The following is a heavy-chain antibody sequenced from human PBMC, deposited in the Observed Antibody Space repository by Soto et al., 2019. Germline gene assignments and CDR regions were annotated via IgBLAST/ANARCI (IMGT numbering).Heavy chain of an antibody. V-gene: IGHV4-61*01. J-gene: IGHJ6*02. CDR3: ARFVRSCSGTTCYTRADV. D-gene: IGHD2-2*02. CDR1: GGSVSSDTHY. CDR2: IYSSGST. Sequence: SETLSLTCTVSGGSVSSDTHYWIWIRHPPGKRLEWIGFIYSSGSTNYNPSLKSRVTMSVDTSKNQFSLKLRSVIVADTAVYHCARFVRSCSGTTCYTRADVWGQGTTVTVSS.